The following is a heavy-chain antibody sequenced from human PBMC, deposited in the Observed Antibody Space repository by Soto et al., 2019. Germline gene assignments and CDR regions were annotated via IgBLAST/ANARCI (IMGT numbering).Heavy chain of an antibody. CDR3: ANAVDSCGYYFDY. V-gene: IGHV3-9*01. CDR2: ISWNSGSI. Sequence: GGSLRLSCAASGFSFDDYARHWVRQAPGKGLEWVSGISWNSGSIGYADSVKGRFTISRDNAKNSLYLQMNSLRAEDTALYDCANAVDSCGYYFDYWGQGTLVTVSS. CDR1: GFSFDDYA. D-gene: IGHD3-22*01. J-gene: IGHJ4*02.